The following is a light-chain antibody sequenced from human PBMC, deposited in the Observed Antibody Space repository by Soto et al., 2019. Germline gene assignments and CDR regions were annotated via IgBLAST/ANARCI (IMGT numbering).Light chain of an antibody. CDR3: CSYAGGGTYV. Sequence: QSALTQPASVSGSPGQSITISCTGTSSDVGTYNLVSWYQQLPGEAPKLMIYEGSKRPSGTSNRFSGSKSGNTASLTISGLQAEDDADYYCCSYAGGGTYVFGTGTKITVL. CDR1: SSDVGTYNL. J-gene: IGLJ1*01. V-gene: IGLV2-23*01. CDR2: EGS.